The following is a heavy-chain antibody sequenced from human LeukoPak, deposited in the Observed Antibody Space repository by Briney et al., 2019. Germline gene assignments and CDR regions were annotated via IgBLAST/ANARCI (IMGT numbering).Heavy chain of an antibody. CDR2: IYSDDTT. J-gene: IGHJ3*02. V-gene: IGHV3-53*01. CDR1: GFNVISNY. CDR3: ARPWDAFDI. Sequence: GGSPRLSCAASGFNVISNYMNWVRQAPGKGLEWVSVIYSDDTTYYADSVKGRFTISRDNSRNTLYLQMNSLRPEDTAVYYCARPWDAFDIWGQGTMVTVSS.